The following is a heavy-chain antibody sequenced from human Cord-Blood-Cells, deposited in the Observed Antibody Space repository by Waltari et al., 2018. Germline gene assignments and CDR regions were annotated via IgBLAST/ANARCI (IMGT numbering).Heavy chain of an antibody. D-gene: IGHD6-13*01. J-gene: IGHJ4*02. Sequence: QVQLVQSGAEVKKPGASVKVSCKASGYTFTGYYMHWVRQAPGQGLEWMGWINPNSGDTNYAQKFQGRVTMTRDTSISTAYMELSRLRSDDTAVYYCASLGTPGRIAADYWGQGTLVTVSS. CDR3: ASLGTPGRIAADY. CDR2: INPNSGDT. V-gene: IGHV1-2*02. CDR1: GYTFTGYY.